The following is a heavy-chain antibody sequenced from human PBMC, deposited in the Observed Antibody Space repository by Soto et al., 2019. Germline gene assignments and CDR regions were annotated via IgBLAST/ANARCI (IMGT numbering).Heavy chain of an antibody. CDR3: AHPRGYGVFDAVDI. V-gene: IGHV3-23*01. J-gene: IGHJ3*02. CDR2: ISSTGGST. Sequence: EVQLLESGGGLAHPGGALRLSCAASGFLFSTYAMNWVRQAPGKSLEWVSAISSTGGSTYYAESVRSRFTISRDKSINTLYLQMSSLRTEDTALSYCAHPRGYGVFDAVDIWGQWTMVTVSS. CDR1: GFLFSTYA. D-gene: IGHD4-17*01.